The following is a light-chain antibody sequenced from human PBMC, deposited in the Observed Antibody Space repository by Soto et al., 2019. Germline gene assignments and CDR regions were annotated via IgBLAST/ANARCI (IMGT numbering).Light chain of an antibody. V-gene: IGKV1-8*01. CDR2: AAS. CDR3: QQYYSYPRT. J-gene: IGKJ4*01. CDR1: QGISSY. Sequence: IRMTQSPSSLSASTGDRVTITCRASQGISSYLAWYQQKPGKAPKLLIYAASTLQSGVPSRFSGSGSGTDFTLTISCLQSEDFATYYCQQYYSYPRTFGGGTKVDIK.